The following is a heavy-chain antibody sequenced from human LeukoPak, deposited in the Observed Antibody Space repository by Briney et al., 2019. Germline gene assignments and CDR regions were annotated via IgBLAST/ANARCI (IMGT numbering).Heavy chain of an antibody. CDR2: INHSGST. CDR3: ARGVPSYGRLDP. Sequence: SETLSLTCTVSGGSISSGDYYWSWIRQPPGKGLEWIGEINHSGSTNYNPSLKSRVTISVDTSKNQYSLKLSSVTAADTAVYYCARGVPSYGRLDPWGQGTLVIVSS. J-gene: IGHJ5*02. CDR1: GGSISSGDYY. D-gene: IGHD1-26*01. V-gene: IGHV4-39*07.